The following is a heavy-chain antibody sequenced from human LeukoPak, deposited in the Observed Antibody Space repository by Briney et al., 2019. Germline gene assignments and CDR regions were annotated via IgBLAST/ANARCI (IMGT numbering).Heavy chain of an antibody. V-gene: IGHV4-39*07. CDR1: GGSISSSSYY. J-gene: IGHJ4*02. CDR3: ASREYYFDY. Sequence: SETLSLICTVSGGSISSSSYYWGWIRQPPGKGLEWIGSIYYSGSTYYNPSLKSRVTISVDTSKNQCSLKLSSVTAADTAVYYCASREYYFDYWGQGTLVTVSS. CDR2: IYYSGST.